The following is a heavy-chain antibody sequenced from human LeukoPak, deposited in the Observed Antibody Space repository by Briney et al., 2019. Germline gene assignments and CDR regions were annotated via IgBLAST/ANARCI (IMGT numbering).Heavy chain of an antibody. Sequence: GSLRLSCVASGFTFSTYWMSWVRQAPGKGLGWVANIKQDGSEKNHVDSVKGRFTISRDNAKYSLYLQMHSLRAEDTAVYYCARRDSGYEFFDYWGQGTLVTASS. D-gene: IGHD5-12*01. J-gene: IGHJ4*02. V-gene: IGHV3-7*02. CDR2: IKQDGSEK. CDR3: ARRDSGYEFFDY. CDR1: GFTFSTYW.